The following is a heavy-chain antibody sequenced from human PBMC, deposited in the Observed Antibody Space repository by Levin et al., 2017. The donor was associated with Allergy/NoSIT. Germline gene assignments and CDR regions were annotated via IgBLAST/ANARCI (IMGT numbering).Heavy chain of an antibody. J-gene: IGHJ4*02. D-gene: IGHD3-10*01. CDR1: GGSFSGYY. Sequence: SETLSLTCAVYGGSFSGYYWSWIRQPPGKGLEWIGEINHSGSTNYNPSLKSRVTISVDTSKNQFSLKLSSVTAADTAVYYCARVNYYGSSPFDYWGQGTLVTVSS. CDR3: ARVNYYGSSPFDY. CDR2: INHSGST. V-gene: IGHV4-34*01.